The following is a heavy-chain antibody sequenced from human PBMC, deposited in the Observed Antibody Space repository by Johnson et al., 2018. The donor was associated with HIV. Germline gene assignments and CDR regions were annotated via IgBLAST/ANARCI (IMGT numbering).Heavy chain of an antibody. CDR2: VSYAGNTK. Sequence: QMQLVESGGGVVQPGRSLRLSCAASGFTFSRYAMHWVRQAPGKGLAWVAVVSYAGNTKYYADSVKGRFTISRDHSKNTLYLRISSLRAEDTAVYYCAPLGDAFDIWGQGTMVTVSS. J-gene: IGHJ3*02. CDR3: APLGDAFDI. V-gene: IGHV3-30*04. D-gene: IGHD7-27*01. CDR1: GFTFSRYA.